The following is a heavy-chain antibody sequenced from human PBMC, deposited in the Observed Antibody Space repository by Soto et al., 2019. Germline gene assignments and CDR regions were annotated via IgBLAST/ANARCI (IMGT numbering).Heavy chain of an antibody. CDR2: ISAYNGNT. Sequence: ASVKVSCKASGYTFTSYGISWVRQAPGQGLEWMGWISAYNGNTNYAQKFQGRFTLTTDTSTSTAYLGLRSLNFDDTAVYYCARTIVVAGRVDYWGKGTPVTVSS. D-gene: IGHD6-19*01. CDR3: ARTIVVAGRVDY. V-gene: IGHV1-18*01. J-gene: IGHJ4*02. CDR1: GYTFTSYG.